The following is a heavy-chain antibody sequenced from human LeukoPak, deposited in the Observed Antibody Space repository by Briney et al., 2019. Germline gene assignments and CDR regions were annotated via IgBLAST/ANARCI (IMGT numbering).Heavy chain of an antibody. D-gene: IGHD5-24*01. CDR1: GFTSSSYW. Sequence: GGSLRLSCAASGFTSSSYWMHWVRQAPGKGLVWVARLNRDGSSTNYADSVKGRFTISRDNAKNTLHLQMNSLRVEDTAVYYCARDRDGYNSFDFWGQGTLVTVSS. CDR2: LNRDGSST. V-gene: IGHV3-74*01. CDR3: ARDRDGYNSFDF. J-gene: IGHJ4*02.